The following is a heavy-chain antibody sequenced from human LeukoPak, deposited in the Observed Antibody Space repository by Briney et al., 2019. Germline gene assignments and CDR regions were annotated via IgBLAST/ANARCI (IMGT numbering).Heavy chain of an antibody. D-gene: IGHD3-22*01. CDR3: ARDLSYYYDSSGYFDY. Sequence: GGSLRLSCAASGFTFSSYSMNWVRQAPGKGLEWVSSISSSSSYIYYADSVKGRFTISRDNAKNSLYLQMNSLRAEDTAVYYCARDLSYYYDSSGYFDYWGQGTLVTVSS. CDR2: ISSSSSYI. J-gene: IGHJ4*02. V-gene: IGHV3-21*01. CDR1: GFTFSSYS.